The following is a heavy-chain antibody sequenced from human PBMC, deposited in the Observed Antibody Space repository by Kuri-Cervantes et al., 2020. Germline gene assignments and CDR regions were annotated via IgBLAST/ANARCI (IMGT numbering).Heavy chain of an antibody. J-gene: IGHJ3*02. Sequence: GGSLRLSCAASGFTFSRYGMHWVRQAPGKGLEWVANIKEDGSDKYYVDSVKGRFTISRDNGKKSVYLQMNSLRAEDTAVYYCARGPGYSYGWRDAFDIWGQGTMVTV. V-gene: IGHV3-7*01. D-gene: IGHD5-18*01. CDR3: ARGPGYSYGWRDAFDI. CDR2: IKEDGSDK. CDR1: GFTFSRYG.